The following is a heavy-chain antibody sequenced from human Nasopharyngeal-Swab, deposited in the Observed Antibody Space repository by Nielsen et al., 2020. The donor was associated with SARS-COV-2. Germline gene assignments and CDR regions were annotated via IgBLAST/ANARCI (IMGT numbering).Heavy chain of an antibody. Sequence: GESLKISCAASGFTFNDAWMNWVRQAPGKGLEWVARIKSKTDGGTTDHAAPVKGRFTISRDDSKNTLYLQMNSLKTEDTAVYYCSSDVDWGNPGIDCWGQGTLVTVSS. CDR2: IKSKTDGGTT. D-gene: IGHD3-10*01. V-gene: IGHV3-15*01. J-gene: IGHJ4*02. CDR1: GFTFNDAW. CDR3: SSDVDWGNPGIDC.